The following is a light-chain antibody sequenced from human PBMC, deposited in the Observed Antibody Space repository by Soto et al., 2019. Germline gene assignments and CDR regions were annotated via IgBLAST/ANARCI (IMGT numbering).Light chain of an antibody. CDR3: QQRSNWPRT. V-gene: IGKV3-11*01. CDR2: DAS. CDR1: QSVSSY. J-gene: IGKJ1*01. Sequence: EIVLTQSPATLSLSPGERATLSCRASQSVSSYLAWYQQKPGQAPRLLIYDASNRATGIPARFSGSGSGTDFPLTIISLEPEDFAVYFCQQRSNWPRTFGQVTKVDI.